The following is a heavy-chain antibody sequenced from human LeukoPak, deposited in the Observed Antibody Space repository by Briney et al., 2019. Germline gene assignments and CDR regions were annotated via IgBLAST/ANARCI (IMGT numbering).Heavy chain of an antibody. D-gene: IGHD4-17*01. CDR1: GGSISSSNW. J-gene: IGHJ3*02. Sequence: PSETLSLTCAVSGGSISSSNWWSWVRQPPGKGLEWIGEIYHSGSTNYNPSLKSRVTISVDKSKNQFSLKLSSVTAADTAVYYCASYMTTVTRDAFDIWGQGTMVTVSS. CDR2: IYHSGST. V-gene: IGHV4-4*02. CDR3: ASYMTTVTRDAFDI.